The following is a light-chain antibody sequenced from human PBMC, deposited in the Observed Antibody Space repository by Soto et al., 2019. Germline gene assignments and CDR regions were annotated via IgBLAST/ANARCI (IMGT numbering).Light chain of an antibody. CDR2: GNN. V-gene: IGLV1-40*01. CDR3: QSYDSSLGGSV. J-gene: IGLJ1*01. Sequence: QSVLTQPPSLSGAPGQRVTISCTGSSSNIGAGYDVHWYQQLPGTAPKLLIYGNNNRPSGVPDRFSGSKSGTSASLAITGLQAEDEADYYCQSYDSSLGGSVFGTGTKVTVL. CDR1: SSNIGAGYD.